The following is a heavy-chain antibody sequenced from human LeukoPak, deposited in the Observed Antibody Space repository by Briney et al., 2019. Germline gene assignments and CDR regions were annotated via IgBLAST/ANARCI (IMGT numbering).Heavy chain of an antibody. CDR1: GFTFSDYY. Sequence: GSLRLSCAASGFTFSDYYMSWIRQAPGKGLEWVSYISSSGSTIYYADSVKGRFTISRDNAKNSLYLQMSSLRAEDTAVYYCARDRFLGQLVDYWGQGTLVTVSS. CDR2: ISSSGSTI. D-gene: IGHD6-6*01. J-gene: IGHJ4*02. CDR3: ARDRFLGQLVDY. V-gene: IGHV3-11*01.